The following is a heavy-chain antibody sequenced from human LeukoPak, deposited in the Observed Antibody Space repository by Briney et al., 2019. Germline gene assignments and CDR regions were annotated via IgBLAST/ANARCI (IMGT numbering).Heavy chain of an antibody. V-gene: IGHV3-30*02. D-gene: IGHD3-9*01. CDR2: IRYDGSNK. Sequence: GGSLTLSCAASGFSFNTYDMHWVRQAPGKGLEWVVFIRYDGSNKYYADSVKGRFTISRDNSKNTLYLQMNSLRAEDTAVYYRAKAPGSNTRSKGVDWRGQGTPVTVSA. CDR1: GFSFNTYD. J-gene: IGHJ4*02. CDR3: AKAPGSNTRSKGVDW.